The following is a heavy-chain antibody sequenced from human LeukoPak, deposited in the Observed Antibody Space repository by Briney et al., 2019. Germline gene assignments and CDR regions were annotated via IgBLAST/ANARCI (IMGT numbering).Heavy chain of an antibody. CDR1: GFTFDNYA. V-gene: IGHV3-9*01. CDR3: AKVRGTYSSGYFFDY. CDR2: ISWNSGYI. Sequence: PGGSLRLSCAASGFTFDNYAMHWVRQAPGKGLEWLSIISWNSGYIGYADSVKGLFTISRDNAKKSLDLQMNSLRAEDTAFYYCAKVRGTYSSGYFFDYWGQGTLVTVSS. J-gene: IGHJ4*02. D-gene: IGHD6-19*01.